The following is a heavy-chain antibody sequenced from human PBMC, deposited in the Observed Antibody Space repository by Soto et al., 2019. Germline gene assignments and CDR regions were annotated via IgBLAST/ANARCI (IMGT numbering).Heavy chain of an antibody. CDR3: ARRRITMIVVVFDAFDI. Sequence: PSETLSLTCAVSGGSISSSYWWSWVRRPPGKGLEWIGEIYHSGNTNYNPSLKSRVTISVDKSKNQFSLKLSSVTAADTAVYYCARRRITMIVVVFDAFDIWGQGTMVTVSS. CDR1: GGSISSSYW. J-gene: IGHJ3*02. D-gene: IGHD3-22*01. CDR2: IYHSGNT. V-gene: IGHV4-4*02.